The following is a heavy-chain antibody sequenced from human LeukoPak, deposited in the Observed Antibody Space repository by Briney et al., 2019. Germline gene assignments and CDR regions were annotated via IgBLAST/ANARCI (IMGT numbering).Heavy chain of an antibody. D-gene: IGHD2-21*02. CDR1: GFTVSSNY. V-gene: IGHV3-53*01. CDR2: IYSGGST. Sequence: GGSLRLSCAASGFTVSSNYMSWVRQAPGKGLEWVSVIYSGGSTYYADSVKGRFTISRDNSKNTLYLQMNSLRAEDTAVYYCAGPYCGGDCQDAFDIWGQGTMVAVSS. J-gene: IGHJ3*02. CDR3: AGPYCGGDCQDAFDI.